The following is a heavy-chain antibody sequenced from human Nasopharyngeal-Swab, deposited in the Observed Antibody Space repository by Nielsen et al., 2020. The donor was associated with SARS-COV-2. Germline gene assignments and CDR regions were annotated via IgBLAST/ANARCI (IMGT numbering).Heavy chain of an antibody. V-gene: IGHV4-34*01. CDR2: INHIGST. Sequence: SNLLSLTFAAYGWSFSAYYCSWTAQPPGKGLEWFGEINHIGSTNYNPSLKSRVTISVDTSKNQFSLNLSSVTPADTAVYYCARGYSSSWYFCWFDPWGQGTLVTVSS. D-gene: IGHD6-13*01. CDR3: ARGYSSSWYFCWFDP. CDR1: GWSFSAYY. J-gene: IGHJ5*02.